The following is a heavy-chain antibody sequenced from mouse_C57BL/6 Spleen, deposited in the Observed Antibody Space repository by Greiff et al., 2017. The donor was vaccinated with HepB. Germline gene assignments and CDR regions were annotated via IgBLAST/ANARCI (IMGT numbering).Heavy chain of an antibody. V-gene: IGHV1-78*01. D-gene: IGHD2-4*01. Sequence: QVQLQQSDAELVKPGASVKISCKVSGYTFTDHTIHWMKQRPEQGLEWIGYIYPRDGSTKYNEKFKGKATLTADKSSSTAYMQLNSLTSEDSAVYFWARGKSGYYDYPRAMDYWGQGTSVTVSS. J-gene: IGHJ4*01. CDR2: IYPRDGST. CDR3: ARGKSGYYDYPRAMDY. CDR1: GYTFTDHT.